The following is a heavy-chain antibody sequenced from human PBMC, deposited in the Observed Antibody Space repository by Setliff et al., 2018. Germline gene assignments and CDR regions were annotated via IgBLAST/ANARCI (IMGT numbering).Heavy chain of an antibody. CDR2: IYHSGSA. CDR1: GHSISSRYY. CDR3: ARLRPERGSGTPDC. Sequence: SETLSLTCTVSGHSISSRYYWGWIRQPPGKGLAWIGSIYHSGSAYYNPSLKSRVTISVDMSKNQFSLKLGSVTAADTAVYYCARLRPERGSGTPDCWGQGTLVTV. D-gene: IGHD3-10*01. V-gene: IGHV4-38-2*02. J-gene: IGHJ4*02.